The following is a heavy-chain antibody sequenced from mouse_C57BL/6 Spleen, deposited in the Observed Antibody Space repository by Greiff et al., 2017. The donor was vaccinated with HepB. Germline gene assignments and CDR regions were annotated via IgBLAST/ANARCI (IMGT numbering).Heavy chain of an antibody. V-gene: IGHV14-4*01. CDR3: NTFREFDY. D-gene: IGHD3-2*02. J-gene: IGHJ3*01. CDR1: GFNIKDDY. CDR2: IDPENGDT. Sequence: EVQLQQSGAELVRPGASVKLSCTASGFNIKDDYMHWVKQRPEQGLEWIGWIDPENGDTEYASKFQGKATITADTSSNTAYLQLSSLTSEDTAVYYCNTFREFDYWGQGTLVTVSA.